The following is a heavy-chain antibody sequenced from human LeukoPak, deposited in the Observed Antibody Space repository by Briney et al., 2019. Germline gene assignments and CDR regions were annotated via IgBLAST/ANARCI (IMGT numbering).Heavy chain of an antibody. Sequence: GGSLRLSCAASGFSFNTYAMSWVRQAPGKGLEWVSAISNTGGSTYYADSVKGRFTISRDKSKNTLSLQMNSLRAEDTAVYYCAKGDSSGWYYFDYWGQGTLVTVSS. V-gene: IGHV3-23*01. CDR2: ISNTGGST. D-gene: IGHD6-19*01. CDR1: GFSFNTYA. J-gene: IGHJ4*02. CDR3: AKGDSSGWYYFDY.